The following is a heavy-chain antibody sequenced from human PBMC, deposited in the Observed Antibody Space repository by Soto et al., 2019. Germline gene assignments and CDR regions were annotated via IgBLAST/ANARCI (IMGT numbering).Heavy chain of an antibody. D-gene: IGHD1-1*01. CDR2: TYYRGNT. V-gene: IGHV4-30-4*01. Sequence: QVQLQESGPGLVKPSQTLSLTCTVSDISITSGDSYWSWIRQRPGKGLEWIGYTYYRGNTAYNPSFRNRVSISVDTSDNQFSLTVNSVTAADTAVYYCVREGYNCNGMDVWGQGTTVTVSS. CDR1: DISITSGDSY. CDR3: VREGYNCNGMDV. J-gene: IGHJ6*02.